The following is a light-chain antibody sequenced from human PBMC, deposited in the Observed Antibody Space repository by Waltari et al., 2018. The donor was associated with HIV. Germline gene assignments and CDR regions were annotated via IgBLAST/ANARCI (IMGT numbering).Light chain of an antibody. CDR3: SSYTSSSTLWV. J-gene: IGLJ3*02. V-gene: IGLV2-14*01. Sequence: QSALTQPASVSGSPGQSIPISCTGTSSDVGGYTYVSWYQQHPGKAPKLMIYEVSNRPSGVSNRFSGSKSGNTASLTISGLQAEDEADYYCSSYTSSSTLWVFGGGTKLTVL. CDR1: SSDVGGYTY. CDR2: EVS.